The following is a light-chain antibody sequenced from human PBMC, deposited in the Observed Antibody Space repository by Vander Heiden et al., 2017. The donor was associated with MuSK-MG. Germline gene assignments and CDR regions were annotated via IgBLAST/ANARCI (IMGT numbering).Light chain of an antibody. CDR2: YVT. V-gene: IGLV2-11*01. CDR3: CPYAGSYTYV. Sequence: QSALTQPRSVSGAPGQSVTISCTGTSSDVGGYAFVQWYQQHPGKAPNLMIYYVTKRPSGVPDRFSGSKSGNTASLTISGLQAEDEADYYCCPYAGSYTYVFGPGTKVTVL. CDR1: SSDVGGYAF. J-gene: IGLJ1*01.